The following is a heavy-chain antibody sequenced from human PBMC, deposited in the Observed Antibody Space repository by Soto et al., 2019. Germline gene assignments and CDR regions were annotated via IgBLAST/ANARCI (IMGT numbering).Heavy chain of an antibody. CDR3: ARSVVVPYYYYYYMDV. J-gene: IGHJ6*03. D-gene: IGHD2-2*01. CDR1: GGSISSDY. Sequence: SETLSLTCTVSGGSISSDYWSWIRQPPGKGLEWIGYIHYSGSTDYNPSLKSRVTISVDTSKNQFSLKLSSVTAADTAVYYCARSVVVPYYYYYYMDVWGKGTTVTVSS. V-gene: IGHV4-59*01. CDR2: IHYSGST.